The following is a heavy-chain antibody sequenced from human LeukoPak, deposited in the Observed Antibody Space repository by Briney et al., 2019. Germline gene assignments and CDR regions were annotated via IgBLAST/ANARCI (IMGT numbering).Heavy chain of an antibody. Sequence: ASVKVSCKASGYTFTSYGISWVRQAPGQGLEWMGWISAYNGNTNYAQKLQGRVTMTTDTSTSTAYMELRSLRSDDTAVYYCARGYCSSTSCYEGWFDPWGQGTLVTVSS. CDR3: ARGYCSSTSCYEGWFDP. V-gene: IGHV1-18*01. CDR2: ISAYNGNT. CDR1: GYTFTSYG. J-gene: IGHJ5*02. D-gene: IGHD2-2*01.